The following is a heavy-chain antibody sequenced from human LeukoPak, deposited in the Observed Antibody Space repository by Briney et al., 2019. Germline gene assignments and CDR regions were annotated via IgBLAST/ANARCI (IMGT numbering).Heavy chain of an antibody. Sequence: GGSLRLSCAASGFTFSSYAMTWVRQAPGKGLEWGSTISGSGDIIYYADSVKGRFTISRDNPKNTLYLQMNSLRAEDTAVYYCAKGRVGHSPGYYYGNDAFGIWGQGTMVTVSS. CDR3: AKGRVGHSPGYYYGNDAFGI. J-gene: IGHJ3*02. D-gene: IGHD3-22*01. CDR1: GFTFSSYA. CDR2: ISGSGDII. V-gene: IGHV3-23*01.